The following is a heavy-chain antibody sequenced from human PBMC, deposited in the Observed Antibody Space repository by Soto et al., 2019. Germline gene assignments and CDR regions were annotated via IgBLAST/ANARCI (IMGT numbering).Heavy chain of an antibody. Sequence: GGSLRLSCAASGFTFSSYAXHWVRQAPGKGLEWVAVISYDGSNKYYADSVKGRFTISRDNSKNTLYLQMNSLRAEDTAVYYCAPDSSGYYGPSFFDYWGQGTLVTVSS. CDR1: GFTFSSYA. CDR2: ISYDGSNK. D-gene: IGHD3-22*01. CDR3: APDSSGYYGPSFFDY. V-gene: IGHV3-30-3*01. J-gene: IGHJ4*02.